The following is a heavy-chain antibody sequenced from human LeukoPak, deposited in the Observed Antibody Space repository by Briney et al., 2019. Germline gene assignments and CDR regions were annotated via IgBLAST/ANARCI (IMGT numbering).Heavy chain of an antibody. J-gene: IGHJ5*02. CDR2: GAT. CDR3: AKGSTGGKVDWFDP. Sequence: GATYYAASLKAPFAISRDNSRDTLSLYMNSLRVEDTAMYYCAKGSTGGKVDWFDPWGPGTLVTVSS. V-gene: IGHV3-23*01. D-gene: IGHD4-23*01.